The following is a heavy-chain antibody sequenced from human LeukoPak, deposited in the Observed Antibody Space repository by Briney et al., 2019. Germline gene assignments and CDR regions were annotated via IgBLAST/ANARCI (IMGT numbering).Heavy chain of an antibody. Sequence: GASVKVSCKVSGYTLTELSMHWVRQAPGKGLEWMGGFDPEDGETIYAQKFQGRVTMTEDTSTDTAYMELSSLRSEDTAVYYCATDRGSGWYPASDYWGQGTLVTVSS. CDR3: ATDRGSGWYPASDY. J-gene: IGHJ4*02. D-gene: IGHD6-19*01. V-gene: IGHV1-24*01. CDR1: GYTLTELS. CDR2: FDPEDGET.